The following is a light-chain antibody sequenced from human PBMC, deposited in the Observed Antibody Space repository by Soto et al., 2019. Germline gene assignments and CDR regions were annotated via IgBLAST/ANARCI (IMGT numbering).Light chain of an antibody. CDR3: QLSYSTPLT. CDR1: QSISSY. V-gene: IGKV1-39*01. J-gene: IGKJ4*01. CDR2: AAS. Sequence: DIQMTQSPSSLSASVGDRVTITCRASQSISSYLNWYQQKPGKAPKLLIYAASSLQSGVPSRFSGSGSGTDFTLTISSLQPEDCATYYCQLSYSTPLTFGGGTKVEIK.